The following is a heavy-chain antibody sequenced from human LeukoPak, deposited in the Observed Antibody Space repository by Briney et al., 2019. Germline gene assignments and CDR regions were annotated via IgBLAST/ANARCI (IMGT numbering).Heavy chain of an antibody. CDR2: INPNSGGT. Sequence: ASVKVSCKASGYTFTGYYMHWVRQAPGQGLEWMGWINPNSGGTNYAQKFQGRVTMTRDMSISTAYMELSRLRSDDTAVYYCARAWAFIAARTTGVDYWGQGTLVTVSS. V-gene: IGHV1-2*02. J-gene: IGHJ4*02. D-gene: IGHD6-6*01. CDR3: ARAWAFIAARTTGVDY. CDR1: GYTFTGYY.